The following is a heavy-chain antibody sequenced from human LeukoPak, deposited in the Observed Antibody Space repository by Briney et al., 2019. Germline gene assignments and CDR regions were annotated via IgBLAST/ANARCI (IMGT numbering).Heavy chain of an antibody. CDR1: GFTFSSYA. V-gene: IGHV3-30-3*01. CDR3: VRRSGSDYDAFDI. J-gene: IGHJ3*02. D-gene: IGHD5-12*01. CDR2: ISYGGSDK. Sequence: PGRSLRLSCAASGFTFSSYAMHWVRQAPGKGLEWVAVISYGGSDKHYADSVKGRFTISRDNSKNTLYLQMNSLRAEDTAVYYCVRRSGSDYDAFDIWSQGTMVTVSS.